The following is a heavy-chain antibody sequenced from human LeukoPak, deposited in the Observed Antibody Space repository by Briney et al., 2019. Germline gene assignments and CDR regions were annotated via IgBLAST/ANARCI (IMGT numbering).Heavy chain of an antibody. J-gene: IGHJ4*02. D-gene: IGHD5-18*01. CDR2: INHSGST. V-gene: IGHV4-34*01. CDR3: ARGHSYAYVGY. Sequence: GSLRLSCAASGFIFSNYWMTWIRQPPGKGLEWIGEINHSGSTNYNPSLKSRVTISVDTSKNQFSLKLNSVTAADTAVYYCARGHSYAYVGYWGQGTLVTVSS. CDR1: GFIFSNYW.